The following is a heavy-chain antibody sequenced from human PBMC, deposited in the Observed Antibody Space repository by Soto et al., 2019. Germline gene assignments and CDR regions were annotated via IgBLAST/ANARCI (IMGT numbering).Heavy chain of an antibody. CDR1: GGSVSSVSYY. V-gene: IGHV4-61*01. CDR2: VYYSGST. Sequence: QVQLQESGPGLVKPSETLSLTCTVSGGSVSSVSYYWSWIRQPPGKGLEWIGYVYYSGSTNYNPSLKSRVTISVDTSKNQFSLKVSSVTAADTAVYYFARDSRLPVDLGGYYYYGMDVWGQGTTVTVSS. J-gene: IGHJ6*02. CDR3: ARDSRLPVDLGGYYYYGMDV. D-gene: IGHD3-16*01.